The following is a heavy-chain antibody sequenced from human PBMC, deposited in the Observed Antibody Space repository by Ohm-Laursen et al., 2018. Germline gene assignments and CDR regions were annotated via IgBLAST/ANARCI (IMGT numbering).Heavy chain of an antibody. J-gene: IGHJ6*02. CDR2: INPSGGST. Sequence: ASVKVSCKASGYTFTNYYLYWVRQAPGQGLEWMGIINPSGGSTSYAQKFQGRVTMTRDTSTSTVYMELSSLRSEDTAVYYCAREWAVAGTDYYYGMDVWGQGTTVTVSS. CDR1: GYTFTNYY. CDR3: AREWAVAGTDYYYGMDV. V-gene: IGHV1-46*01. D-gene: IGHD6-19*01.